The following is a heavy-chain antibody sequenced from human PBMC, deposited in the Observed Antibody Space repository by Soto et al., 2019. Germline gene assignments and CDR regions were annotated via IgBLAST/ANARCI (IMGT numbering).Heavy chain of an antibody. V-gene: IGHV3-30-3*01. J-gene: IGHJ3*02. Sequence: QVQLVESGGGVVQPGRSLRLSCAASGFTFSSYAMHWVRQAPGKGLEWVAVISYDGSNKYYADSVKGRFTISRDNSKNTLYLQMNSLRAEDTAVYYGARAEGGLVHVGCLFDIWGQGTMVTVSS. CDR2: ISYDGSNK. CDR1: GFTFSSYA. D-gene: IGHD6-19*01. CDR3: ARAEGGLVHVGCLFDI.